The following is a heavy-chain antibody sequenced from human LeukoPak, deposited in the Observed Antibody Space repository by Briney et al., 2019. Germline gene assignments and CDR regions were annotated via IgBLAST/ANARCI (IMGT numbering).Heavy chain of an antibody. Sequence: SVKVSCKASGGTFSSYAISWVRQAPGQGLEWMGRIIPILGIANYAQKFQGRVTITADKSTSTAYMELSSLRSEDTAVYYCAREQIYYYYMDVWGKGTTVTVSS. CDR3: AREQIYYYYMDV. CDR2: IIPILGIA. V-gene: IGHV1-69*04. J-gene: IGHJ6*03. CDR1: GGTFSSYA.